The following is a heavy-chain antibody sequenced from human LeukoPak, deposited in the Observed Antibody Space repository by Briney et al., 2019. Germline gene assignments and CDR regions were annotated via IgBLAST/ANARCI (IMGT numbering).Heavy chain of an antibody. J-gene: IGHJ4*02. V-gene: IGHV4-4*07. Sequence: SETLSLTCTVSGGSISSYYWSWIRQPAGKGLEWIGRIYSTGSTNYNPSLKSRVTMSVDTSKNQFSLRLRSVTAADTAVYYCARTNWGLLDYWGQGTLVTVSS. D-gene: IGHD7-27*01. CDR1: GGSISSYY. CDR2: IYSTGST. CDR3: ARTNWGLLDY.